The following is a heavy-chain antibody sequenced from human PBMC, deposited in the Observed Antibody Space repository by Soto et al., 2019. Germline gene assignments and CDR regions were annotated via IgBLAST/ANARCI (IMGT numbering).Heavy chain of an antibody. V-gene: IGHV3-30*18. CDR1: GFTFMSYG. CDR3: AKDRSLVRGPMRY. J-gene: IGHJ4*02. Sequence: GGSLKLACAASGFTFMSYGMHWARQAPGKGLEWVAVISYDGSNEYYADSVKGRFTISRDNSKNTLYLQMNSLRAEDTAVYYCAKDRSLVRGPMRYWGQGTLVTVSS. D-gene: IGHD3-10*01. CDR2: ISYDGSNE.